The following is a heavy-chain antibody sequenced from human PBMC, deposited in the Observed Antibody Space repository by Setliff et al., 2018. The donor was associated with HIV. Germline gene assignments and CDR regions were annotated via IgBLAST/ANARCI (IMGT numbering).Heavy chain of an antibody. Sequence: ASVKVSCKASKYTFTDYYMHWVQQAPGKGLEWMGRVDPEDDKTIYAERFQGRVTMTTATSSDTAYLYLSSLRSEDTAVYYCVTGEGLRFWGQGTLVTVSS. CDR2: VDPEDDKT. D-gene: IGHD2-15*01. CDR3: VTGEGLRF. J-gene: IGHJ4*02. CDR1: KYTFTDYY. V-gene: IGHV1-69-2*01.